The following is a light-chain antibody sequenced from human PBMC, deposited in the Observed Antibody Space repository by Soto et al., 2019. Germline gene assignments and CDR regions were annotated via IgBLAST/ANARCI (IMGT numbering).Light chain of an antibody. CDR3: QQGHNSPLT. V-gene: IGKV3-15*01. Sequence: EIVMTQSPATLSLSPGERAALSCRASQSINSELAWYQQKPGQPPRLLIYGASTRAPGVPARFTGSESGSEFPLTISGLQSEDFAVYYCQQGHNSPLTFGQGTRLEI. CDR2: GAS. CDR1: QSINSE. J-gene: IGKJ2*01.